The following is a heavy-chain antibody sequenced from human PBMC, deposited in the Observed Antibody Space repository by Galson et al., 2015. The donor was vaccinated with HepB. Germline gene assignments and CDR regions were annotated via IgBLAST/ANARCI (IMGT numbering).Heavy chain of an antibody. Sequence: SLRLSCAVSGIRFSNYAMSWVRQAPGKGLEWVSGISGSGSSTYYADSVKGRFTISRDNPKNTLYLQMNSLRAEDRAVYYCAKHILGAVGTRWFDPWAREPWSPSPQ. D-gene: IGHD6-13*01. J-gene: IGHJ5*02. V-gene: IGHV3-23*01. CDR2: ISGSGSST. CDR3: AKHILGAVGTRWFDP. CDR1: GIRFSNYA.